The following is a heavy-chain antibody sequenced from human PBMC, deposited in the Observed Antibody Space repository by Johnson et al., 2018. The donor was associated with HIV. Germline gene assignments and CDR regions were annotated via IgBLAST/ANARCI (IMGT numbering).Heavy chain of an antibody. CDR2: IWYDASKK. CDR3: AKGDKAYSYPLDAFDI. Sequence: QVQLVESGGGVVQPGGSLRLSCAASRFTFDSYGMHWVRQAPGRGLEWLAVIWYDASKKYYAYSVQGRFTISRDNSKNTLYLQMNSLRAEDTAVYYCAKGDKAYSYPLDAFDIWGQGTMVTVSP. CDR1: RFTFDSYG. J-gene: IGHJ3*02. V-gene: IGHV3-33*06. D-gene: IGHD5-18*01.